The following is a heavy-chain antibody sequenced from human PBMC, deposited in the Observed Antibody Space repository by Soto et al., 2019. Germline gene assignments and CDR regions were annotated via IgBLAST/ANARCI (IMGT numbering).Heavy chain of an antibody. J-gene: IGHJ4*02. Sequence: QVQLQESGPGLVKPSQTLSLTCTVSGGSIRSGGYYWSWIRQHPGKGLEWIGYIYYSGSTYYNPSLKSRVTTSLDTSKNQFSLKLSSVTAADTAVYYCARGVTMVRGVIHTPYFDYWGQGTLVTVSS. CDR2: IYYSGST. CDR3: ARGVTMVRGVIHTPYFDY. V-gene: IGHV4-31*03. D-gene: IGHD3-10*01. CDR1: GGSIRSGGYY.